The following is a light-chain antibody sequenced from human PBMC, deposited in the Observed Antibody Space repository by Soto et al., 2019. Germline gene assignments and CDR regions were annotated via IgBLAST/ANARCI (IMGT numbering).Light chain of an antibody. J-gene: IGKJ2*01. Sequence: EIVLTQSPATLSFFPGESVTLSCRTSHSISGTYLAWYQQKPGQAPRLLIYGATSRAADVPDRFRGSFSGTDFTLTITRLEPEDLAVYYCLQQGASVPYTFGQGTKLEI. CDR1: HSISGTY. CDR2: GAT. CDR3: LQQGASVPYT. V-gene: IGKV3-20*01.